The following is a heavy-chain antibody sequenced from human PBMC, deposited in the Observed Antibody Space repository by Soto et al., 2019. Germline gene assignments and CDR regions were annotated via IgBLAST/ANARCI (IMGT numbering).Heavy chain of an antibody. D-gene: IGHD2-2*01. Sequence: ASVKVSCKASGYTFTDYYIHWVRQAPGQGLEWVGWINPDGGGTNLAQRFQGRVTMTSDTSINTAYMELSSLRSDDTAVYYCAIRTGQLAIISEFDGDWFFEVWGRGTLVTVSS. J-gene: IGHJ2*01. CDR3: AIRTGQLAIISEFDGDWFFEV. CDR2: INPDGGGT. V-gene: IGHV1-2*02. CDR1: GYTFTDYY.